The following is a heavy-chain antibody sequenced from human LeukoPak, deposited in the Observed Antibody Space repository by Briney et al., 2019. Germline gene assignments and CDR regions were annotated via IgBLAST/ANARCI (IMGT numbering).Heavy chain of an antibody. CDR3: ARDSNSNYVL. Sequence: PSETLSLTCTVSGGSISSGGYYWSWIRQHPGKGLEWIGYIYYSGSTYYNPSLKSRVTISVDTSKNQFSLKLSSVTAADTAVYYCARDSNSNYVLWGQGTLVTVSS. J-gene: IGHJ4*02. CDR2: IYYSGST. V-gene: IGHV4-31*03. D-gene: IGHD4-11*01. CDR1: GGSISSGGYY.